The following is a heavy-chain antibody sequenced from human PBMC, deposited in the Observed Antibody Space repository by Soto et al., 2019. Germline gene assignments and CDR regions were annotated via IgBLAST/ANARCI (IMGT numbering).Heavy chain of an antibody. V-gene: IGHV4-34*01. Sequence: SETLCLTCAVYGGSFSCYYLSWIRQPPGKGLEWIGEINHSGSTNYNPSLKSRVTISVDTSKNQFSLKLSSVTAADTAVYYCARAAPRYCSGGSCYSGSDYWGQGTLVTVSS. CDR2: INHSGST. CDR1: GGSFSCYY. D-gene: IGHD2-15*01. J-gene: IGHJ4*02. CDR3: ARAAPRYCSGGSCYSGSDY.